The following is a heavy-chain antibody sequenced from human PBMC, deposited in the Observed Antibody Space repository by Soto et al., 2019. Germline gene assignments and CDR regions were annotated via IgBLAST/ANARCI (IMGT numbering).Heavy chain of an antibody. CDR1: GFSFSSFA. J-gene: IGHJ4*02. Sequence: GVSLRLSCAASGFSFSSFAVSWFRQAPGKGLEWVSGISGSGGNTYYSDSVKGRFTISRDKSKNTLYLQMNSLRAEDTALYYCAKDKRAQVGSITIDYWGQGTLVTVSS. CDR3: AKDKRAQVGSITIDY. D-gene: IGHD1-26*01. V-gene: IGHV3-23*01. CDR2: ISGSGGNT.